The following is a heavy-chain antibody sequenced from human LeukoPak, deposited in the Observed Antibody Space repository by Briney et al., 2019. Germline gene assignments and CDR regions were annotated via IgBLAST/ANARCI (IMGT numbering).Heavy chain of an antibody. Sequence: GGSLRLSCAASGFTFSSYWMSWVRQAPGKGLEWVANIKQDGSEKYYVDSVKGRFTISRDNAKNSLYLQMNSLRAEDTAVYYCAREYYDYVWGSYRPSSGAFDIWGQGTMVTVSS. CDR3: AREYYDYVWGSYRPSSGAFDI. CDR2: IKQDGSEK. J-gene: IGHJ3*02. D-gene: IGHD3-16*02. CDR1: GFTFSSYW. V-gene: IGHV3-7*01.